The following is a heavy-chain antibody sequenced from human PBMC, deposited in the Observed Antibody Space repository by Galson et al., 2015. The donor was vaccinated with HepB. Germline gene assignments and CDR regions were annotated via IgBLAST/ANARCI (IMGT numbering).Heavy chain of an antibody. V-gene: IGHV1-3*01. CDR1: GYTFTSYA. J-gene: IGHJ6*02. Sequence: SVKVSCKASGYTFTSYAMHWVRQAPGQRLEWMGWINAGNGNTKYSQKFQGRVTITRDTSASTAYMELSSLRSEDTAVYYCARVREQLTKTYYYYGMDVWGQGTTVTVSS. CDR2: INAGNGNT. D-gene: IGHD6-13*01. CDR3: ARVREQLTKTYYYYGMDV.